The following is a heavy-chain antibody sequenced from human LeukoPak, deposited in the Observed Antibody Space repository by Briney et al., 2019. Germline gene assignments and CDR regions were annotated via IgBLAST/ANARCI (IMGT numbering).Heavy chain of an antibody. CDR1: GGSLIGHW. D-gene: IGHD2/OR15-2a*01. V-gene: IGHV4-59*08. CDR3: ARRNTADASIDF. J-gene: IGHJ4*02. Sequence: SETLSLTCTVSGGSLIGHWWSWIRQPPGKGLEWIGDIFYSGSNNHNPSLKSRLSISLYTSKNQFSLKLSSVTAADTAMYYCARRNTADASIDFWGQGTLVIASP. CDR2: IFYSGSN.